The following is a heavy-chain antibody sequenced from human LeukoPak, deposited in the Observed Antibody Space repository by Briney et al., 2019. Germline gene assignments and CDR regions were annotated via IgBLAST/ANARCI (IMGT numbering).Heavy chain of an antibody. D-gene: IGHD1-14*01. V-gene: IGHV2-5*01. CDR2: IYWNDDK. CDR3: AHRDRGAVTGLFDY. CDR1: GFSLSTSGVG. Sequence: SGPTLVKPTQTLTLTCTFSGFSLSTSGVGVGWIRQPPGKTLEWLALIYWNDDKRYSPSPKSRLTITKDTSKNQVVLTMTNMDPVDTATYYCAHRDRGAVTGLFDYWGQGTLVTVSS. J-gene: IGHJ4*02.